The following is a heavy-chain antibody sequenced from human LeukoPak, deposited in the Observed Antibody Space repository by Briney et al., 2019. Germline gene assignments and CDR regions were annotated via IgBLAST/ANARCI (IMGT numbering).Heavy chain of an antibody. CDR3: ATPWNGQVFRPIQH. D-gene: IGHD1-1*01. J-gene: IGHJ1*01. CDR1: GFTFSHYA. Sequence: GGSLRLSCAASGFTFSHYAMNWVPQAPGKGPQSVSRLGGRGGNTYYADAVKGRFTISRDNSKNTLYLQMNSLRAEDTAVYYCATPWNGQVFRPIQHWGQGTLVTVSS. CDR2: LGGRGGNT. V-gene: IGHV3-23*01.